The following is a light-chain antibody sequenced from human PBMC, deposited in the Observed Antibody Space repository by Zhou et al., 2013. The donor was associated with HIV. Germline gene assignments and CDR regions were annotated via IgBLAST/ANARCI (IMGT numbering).Light chain of an antibody. CDR3: QQSYSTPPWT. V-gene: IGKV1-39*01. CDR1: QSISSY. Sequence: DIQMTQSPLSLSASVGDRVTITCRASQSISSYLNWYQQKPGKAPKLLIYAASSLQSGVPSRFSGSGSGTDFTLTISSLQPEDFATYYCQQSYSTPPWTFGQGTKVEIK. CDR2: AAS. J-gene: IGKJ1*01.